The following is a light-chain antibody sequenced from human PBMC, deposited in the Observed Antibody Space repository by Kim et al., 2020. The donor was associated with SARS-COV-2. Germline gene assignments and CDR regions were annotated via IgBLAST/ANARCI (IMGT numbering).Light chain of an antibody. CDR2: AAS. J-gene: IGKJ5*01. CDR3: QEYNNPTFT. Sequence: AGTGDTVPCKGRPSQGISNYSVWHQQHPGAAPRLLIYAASSAASGPPAMFSGSGSGNDFIPTSSRLPPEDSAVYYWQEYNNPTFTFGQGTRLEIK. V-gene: IGKV3D-7*01. CDR1: PSQGISNY.